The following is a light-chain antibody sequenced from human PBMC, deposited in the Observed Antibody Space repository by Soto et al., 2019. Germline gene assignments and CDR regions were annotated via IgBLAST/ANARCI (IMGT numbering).Light chain of an antibody. CDR3: AAWDDSLSASYV. Sequence: QLVLTQPPSVSGTPGQRVTISCSGSSSNIGSNNVNWYQQLPGTAPKLLIYGNNQRPLGVPDRFSGSKSGTSASLAISGLQSEDETDYYCAAWDDSLSASYVFGTGTKVTVL. CDR2: GNN. V-gene: IGLV1-44*01. CDR1: SSNIGSNN. J-gene: IGLJ1*01.